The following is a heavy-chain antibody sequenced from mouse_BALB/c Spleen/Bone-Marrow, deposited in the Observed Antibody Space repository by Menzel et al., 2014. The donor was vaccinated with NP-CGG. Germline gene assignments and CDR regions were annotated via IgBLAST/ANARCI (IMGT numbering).Heavy chain of an antibody. Sequence: SGAELVKPGASVKMSCKASDYTFXSYNMHWVKQTPGQGLEWIGAIYPGDGDTSYNQKFKGKATLTADKSSSTAYMQLSSLTSEDSAVYYCARVGLDYWGQGTTLTVSS. J-gene: IGHJ2*01. V-gene: IGHV1-12*01. CDR1: DYTFXSYN. CDR2: IYPGDGDT. CDR3: ARVGLDY.